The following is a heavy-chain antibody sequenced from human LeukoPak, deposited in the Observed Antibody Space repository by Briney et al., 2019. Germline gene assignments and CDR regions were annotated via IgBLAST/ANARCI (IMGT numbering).Heavy chain of an antibody. CDR3: ARVVKSHGQDSSGYNFDY. V-gene: IGHV3-7*01. Sequence: PGGSLRLSCAASGFTFSNYWMSWVRQAPGKGLEWLANINQDGSEIYYVDSVKGRFTISRDNGKNSLYLQINSLRADDTAVYYCARVVKSHGQDSSGYNFDYWGQGTLVTVSS. CDR2: INQDGSEI. D-gene: IGHD3-22*01. J-gene: IGHJ4*02. CDR1: GFTFSNYW.